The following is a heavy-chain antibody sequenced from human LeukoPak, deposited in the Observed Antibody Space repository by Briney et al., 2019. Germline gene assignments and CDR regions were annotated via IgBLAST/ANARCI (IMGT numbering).Heavy chain of an antibody. V-gene: IGHV3-74*01. D-gene: IGHD3/OR15-3a*01. CDR2: INSDGTTT. CDR3: ASDPYLANFWTGYPRY. Sequence: SGGSLRLSCAASGFSFSNSWMHCVRQAPGKGLVWVSRINSDGTTTYYADSVKGRFTISRDNAKNTLFLQMNSLRPEDTALYYCASDPYLANFWTGYPRYWGQGTLVTVSS. CDR1: GFSFSNSW. J-gene: IGHJ4*01.